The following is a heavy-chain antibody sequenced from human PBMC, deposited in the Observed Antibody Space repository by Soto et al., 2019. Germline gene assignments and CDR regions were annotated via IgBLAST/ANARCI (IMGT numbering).Heavy chain of an antibody. CDR3: ARDKLERSSGVYYYYGMDV. J-gene: IGHJ6*02. CDR2: INAGNGNT. CDR1: GYTFTSYA. Sequence: ASGKVSCKASGYTFTSYAMHWVRQAPGQRLEWMGWINAGNGNTKYSQKFQGRVTITRDTSASTAYMELSSLRSEDTAVYYCARDKLERSSGVYYYYGMDVWGQGTTVTVSS. D-gene: IGHD6-19*01. V-gene: IGHV1-3*01.